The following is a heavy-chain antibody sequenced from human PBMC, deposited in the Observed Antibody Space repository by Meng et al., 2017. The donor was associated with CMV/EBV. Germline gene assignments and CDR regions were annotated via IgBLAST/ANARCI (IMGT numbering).Heavy chain of an antibody. CDR1: GISCSSCG. CDR3: AKDLYSYCSGSQI. Sequence: SGISCSSCGIHWVRQAPGKVLARVAVIWYDGSNQYYADSVTGRFTISSDNSQNTLYRQMNSLSAEDKAVYYCAKDLYSYCSGSQIWGQGTLVTVSS. V-gene: IGHV3-33*06. CDR2: IWYDGSNQ. D-gene: IGHD3-10*01. J-gene: IGHJ4*02.